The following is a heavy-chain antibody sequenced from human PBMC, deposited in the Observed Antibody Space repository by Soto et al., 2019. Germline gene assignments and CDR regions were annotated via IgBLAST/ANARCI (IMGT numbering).Heavy chain of an antibody. CDR3: ARVSTVTKIDY. V-gene: IGHV4-59*01. J-gene: IGHJ4*01. Sequence: SETLSLTCTVSGASIGSSYWTWIRQPPGKGLEWMGYIFYSGSTNYNPSLSGRVSMTVDTSKNQVSLNLRSVTAADTAVYYCARVSTVTKIDYSGHAMLVTVSS. D-gene: IGHD4-17*01. CDR2: IFYSGST. CDR1: GASIGSSY.